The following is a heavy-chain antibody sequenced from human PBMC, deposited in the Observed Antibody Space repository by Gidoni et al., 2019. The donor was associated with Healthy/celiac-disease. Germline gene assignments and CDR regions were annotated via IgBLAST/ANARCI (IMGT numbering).Heavy chain of an antibody. J-gene: IGHJ6*03. CDR3: ARGPGNYDFWSGYYAYYYYYMDV. CDR1: GFTFSSYG. Sequence: QVQLVESGGGVVQPGRSLRLSCAASGFTFSSYGMHWVRQAPGKGLECVAVIWYDGSNKYYADSVKGRFTISRDNSKNTLYLQMNSLRAEDTAVYYCARGPGNYDFWSGYYAYYYYYMDVWGKGTTVTVSS. V-gene: IGHV3-33*01. D-gene: IGHD3-3*01. CDR2: IWYDGSNK.